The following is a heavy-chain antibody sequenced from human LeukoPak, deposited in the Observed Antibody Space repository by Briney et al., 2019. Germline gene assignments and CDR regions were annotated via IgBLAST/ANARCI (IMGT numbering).Heavy chain of an antibody. V-gene: IGHV3-48*03. CDR1: GFPFSSYE. J-gene: IGHJ4*02. CDR2: IDSGGITI. Sequence: SGGSLRLSCEGSGFPFSSYEMNWLRQAPGKGLEWVSHIDSGGITIYYADSAKGRFTISRDNAKSSLFLQMNNLRVEDTAVYYCTRDQTWGQGTLVTVSS. CDR3: TRDQT.